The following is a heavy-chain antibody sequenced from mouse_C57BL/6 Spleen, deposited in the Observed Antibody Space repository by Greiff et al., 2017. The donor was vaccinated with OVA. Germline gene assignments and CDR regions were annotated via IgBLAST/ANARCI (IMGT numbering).Heavy chain of an antibody. J-gene: IGHJ4*01. V-gene: IGHV1-59*01. CDR1: GYTFTSYW. Sequence: QVQLQQPGAELVRPGTSVKLSCKASGYTFTSYWMHWVKQRPGQGLEWIGVIDPSDSYTNYNQKFKGKATLTVDTSSSTAYMQLSSLTSEDSAVYYCAREGVYVGAMDYWGQGTSVTLSS. CDR2: IDPSDSYT. D-gene: IGHD2-12*01. CDR3: AREGVYVGAMDY.